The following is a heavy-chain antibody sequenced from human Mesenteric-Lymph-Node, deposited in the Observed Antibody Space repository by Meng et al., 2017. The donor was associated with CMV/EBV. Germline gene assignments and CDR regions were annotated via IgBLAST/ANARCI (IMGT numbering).Heavy chain of an antibody. J-gene: IGHJ5*02. CDR3: ASSIGDFWSFGNWFDP. V-gene: IGHV4-39*07. CDR1: GCIRSSSYY. Sequence: GCIRSSSYYWGWIRQPPGKGLEWIGSIYYSGSTYYNPSLKSRVTISVDTSKNQFSLKLSSVTAADTAVYYCASSIGDFWSFGNWFDPWGQGTLVTVSS. D-gene: IGHD3-3*01. CDR2: IYYSGST.